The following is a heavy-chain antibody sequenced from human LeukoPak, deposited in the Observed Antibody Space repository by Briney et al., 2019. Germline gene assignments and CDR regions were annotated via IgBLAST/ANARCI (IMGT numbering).Heavy chain of an antibody. CDR2: IIPDGSST. V-gene: IGHV3-74*01. CDR1: GFTFSSFG. J-gene: IGHJ2*01. CDR3: ARTKGGAYTGDFDL. Sequence: PGGSLLLSCADSGFTFSSFGMHWVRQAPGKGLVWVSRIIPDGSSTTYADAVKGRFTISRDNAKNTLYLQMNSLRAEDTAVYYCARTKGGAYTGDFDLWGRGTLVTVSS. D-gene: IGHD2-21*01.